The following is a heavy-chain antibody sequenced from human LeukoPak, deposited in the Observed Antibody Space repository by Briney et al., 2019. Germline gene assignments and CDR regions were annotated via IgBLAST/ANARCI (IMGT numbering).Heavy chain of an antibody. J-gene: IGHJ5*02. Sequence: PSETLSLTCTVSGGSISSYYWSWIRQPPGKGLEWIGYIYYSGSTNYNPSLKSRVTISVDTSKNQFSLKLSSVTAADTAVYYCARSMVRGETNWFDPWGQGTLVTVSS. V-gene: IGHV4-59*01. CDR1: GGSISSYY. D-gene: IGHD3-10*01. CDR2: IYYSGST. CDR3: ARSMVRGETNWFDP.